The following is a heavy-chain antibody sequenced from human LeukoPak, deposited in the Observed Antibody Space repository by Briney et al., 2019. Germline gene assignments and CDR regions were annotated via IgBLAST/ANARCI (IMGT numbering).Heavy chain of an antibody. CDR2: IYYSGST. Sequence: SETLSLTCAVYGGSFSGYYWSWIRQPPGKGLEWIGSIYYSGSTYYNPSLKSRVTISVDTSKNQFSLKLSSVTAADTAVYYCARDYQGGYGDKTVDYWGQGTLVTVSS. CDR1: GGSFSGYY. J-gene: IGHJ4*02. V-gene: IGHV4-34*01. CDR3: ARDYQGGYGDKTVDY. D-gene: IGHD5-18*01.